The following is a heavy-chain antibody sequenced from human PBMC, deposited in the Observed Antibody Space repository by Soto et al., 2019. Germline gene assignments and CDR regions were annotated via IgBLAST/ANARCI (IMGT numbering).Heavy chain of an antibody. CDR2: MNTNSGNT. CDR3: ARPGLPAVGTPYYFDY. Sequence: QVQLVQSGAEVKEPGASVKVSCKASGYSFTNYDINWVRQAAGQGLEWMGWMNTNSGNTGFAQKFQGRVTMTRNTPIRTAYMELSRLRSEDTAVYYCARPGLPAVGTPYYFDYWGQGSLVTVSS. CDR1: GYSFTNYD. V-gene: IGHV1-8*01. J-gene: IGHJ4*02. D-gene: IGHD6-13*01.